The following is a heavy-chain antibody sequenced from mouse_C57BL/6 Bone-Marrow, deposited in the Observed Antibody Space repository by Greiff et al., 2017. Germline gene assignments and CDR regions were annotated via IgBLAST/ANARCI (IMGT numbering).Heavy chain of an antibody. CDR3: ARDREDSSGSGAMDY. CDR1: GFTFSSYA. J-gene: IGHJ4*01. V-gene: IGHV5-4*01. D-gene: IGHD3-2*02. Sequence: DVMLVESGGGLVKPGGSLKLSCAASGFTFSSYAMSWVRQTPEKRLEWVATISDGGSYTYSPDNVKGRFTISRDNAKNNLYLQMSQLKSEDTAMYYCARDREDSSGSGAMDYWGQGTSVTVSS. CDR2: ISDGGSYT.